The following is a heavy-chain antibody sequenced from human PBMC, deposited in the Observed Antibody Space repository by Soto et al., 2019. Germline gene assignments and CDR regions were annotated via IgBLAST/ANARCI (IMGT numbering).Heavy chain of an antibody. CDR2: IYYSGST. V-gene: IGHV4-61*01. CDR1: GGSVSSGSYY. CDR3: ARDRLANWFDP. Sequence: SETLSLTCSVSGGSVSSGSYYWNWIRQPPGKGLEWIGYIYYSGSTNYNPSLKSRVTISLDTSKNQFSLKLSSVTAADTAVYYCARDRLANWFDPWGQGTLVTVSS. D-gene: IGHD3-9*01. J-gene: IGHJ5*02.